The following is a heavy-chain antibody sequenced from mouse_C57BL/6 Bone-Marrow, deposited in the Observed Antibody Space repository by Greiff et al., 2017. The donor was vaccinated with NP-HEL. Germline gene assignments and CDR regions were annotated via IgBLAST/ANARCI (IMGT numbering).Heavy chain of an antibody. CDR1: GYTFTDYE. J-gene: IGHJ4*01. CDR2: IDPETGGT. Sequence: QVHVKQSGAELVRPGASVTLSCKASGYTFTDYEMHWVKQTPVHGLEWIGAIDPETGGTAYNQKFKGKAILTADKSSSTAYMELRSLTSEDSAVYYCTRWAPPYAMDYWGQGTSVTVSS. CDR3: TRWAPPYAMDY. V-gene: IGHV1-15*01.